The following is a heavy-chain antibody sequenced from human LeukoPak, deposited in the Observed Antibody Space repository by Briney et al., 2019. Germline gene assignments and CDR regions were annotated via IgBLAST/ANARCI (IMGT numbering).Heavy chain of an antibody. Sequence: ASVKVSCKVAGYTLIQLAVHWVRQAPGKGLEWMGGFNPENGEIIYAQSLEGRVAMTEDTSKDTAYMELSSLRSEDTAVYYCARDGSGSYYSPLWVWGQGTLVTVSS. D-gene: IGHD3-10*01. CDR3: ARDGSGSYYSPLWV. J-gene: IGHJ4*02. CDR1: GYTLIQLA. CDR2: FNPENGEI. V-gene: IGHV1-24*01.